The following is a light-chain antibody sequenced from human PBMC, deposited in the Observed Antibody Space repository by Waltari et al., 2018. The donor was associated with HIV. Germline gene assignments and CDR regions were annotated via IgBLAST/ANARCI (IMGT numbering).Light chain of an antibody. CDR2: QIN. Sequence: QSALTQPASVSGSPGQAVNISCTGTRSDVGGYKYVSWYQQHPGKVPKFLIFQINNRASGVSSRCSGSKAGNTATLTISGLQAEDEADYYCSSVTSDATVLFGGGTKLTV. V-gene: IGLV2-14*03. CDR3: SSVTSDATVL. J-gene: IGLJ2*01. CDR1: RSDVGGYKY.